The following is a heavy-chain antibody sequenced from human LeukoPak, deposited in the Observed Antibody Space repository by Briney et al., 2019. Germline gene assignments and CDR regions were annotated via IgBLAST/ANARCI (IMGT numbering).Heavy chain of an antibody. V-gene: IGHV3-7*03. Sequence: GGSLRLSCAASGFTFSSYWMNWVRQVPGKGLEWVASINQVGSEKYYVDSVKGRFTISRDNAKNSLYLQINSLRAEDTAVYYCARDGAAAGLYFDYWGQGTLVTVSS. CDR2: INQVGSEK. D-gene: IGHD6-13*01. CDR1: GFTFSSYW. J-gene: IGHJ4*02. CDR3: ARDGAAAGLYFDY.